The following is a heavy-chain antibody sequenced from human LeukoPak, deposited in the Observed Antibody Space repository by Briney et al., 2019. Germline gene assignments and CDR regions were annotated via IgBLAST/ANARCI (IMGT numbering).Heavy chain of an antibody. Sequence: ATVKVSCKASRYTFTRYGSSWVRQAPGQGLAWMGSIYPYNGHKNYAQNVQGRFTMTTDTSTSTYYMELSSLRSYDTAVYYCARVLRDLVVILHYFDYWGQGTLVTVSS. D-gene: IGHD3-22*01. CDR1: RYTFTRYG. J-gene: IGHJ4*02. CDR2: IYPYNGHK. CDR3: ARVLRDLVVILHYFDY. V-gene: IGHV1-18*01.